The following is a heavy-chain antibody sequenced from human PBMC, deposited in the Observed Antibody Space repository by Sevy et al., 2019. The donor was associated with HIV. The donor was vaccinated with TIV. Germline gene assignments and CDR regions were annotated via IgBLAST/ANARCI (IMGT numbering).Heavy chain of an antibody. CDR1: GGAMNLYF. CDR2: ISSSGST. CDR3: ARESIGSTGDFDF. V-gene: IGHV4-4*08. Sequence: SETLSLTCTVSGGAMNLYFWSWIRQPPGKGLEWIGYISSSGSTNYNPSLKSRVTISLSTSGNQFSLKLRSMNAADTAVYYCARESIGSTGDFDFWGQGTLVTVSS. D-gene: IGHD1-1*01. J-gene: IGHJ4*02.